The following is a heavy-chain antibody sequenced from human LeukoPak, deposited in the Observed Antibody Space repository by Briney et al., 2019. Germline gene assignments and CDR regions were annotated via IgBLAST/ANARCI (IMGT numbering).Heavy chain of an antibody. Sequence: PSETLSLTCAVSGYSISSGYYWGWIRRPPGKGLEWIGSIYHSGSTYYNPSLKSRVTISIDTSKNQFSLKLSSVTAADTAVYYCARDLLYSSGWYSANWGQGTLVTVSS. CDR3: ARDLLYSSGWYSAN. V-gene: IGHV4-38-2*02. D-gene: IGHD6-19*01. CDR1: GYSISSGYY. J-gene: IGHJ4*02. CDR2: IYHSGST.